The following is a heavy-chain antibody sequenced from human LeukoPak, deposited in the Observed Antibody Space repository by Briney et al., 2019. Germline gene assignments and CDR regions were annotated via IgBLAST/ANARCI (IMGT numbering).Heavy chain of an antibody. J-gene: IGHJ2*01. Sequence: ASVKGSCKASGYTFTSHGMNWVRQAPGQGLEWMGWINTNTGNPTYAQGFTGRFVFSLDTSVSTAYLQISSLKAEDTAIYYCARTTSWYFDLWGRGTLVTVSS. CDR1: GYTFTSHG. V-gene: IGHV7-4-1*02. CDR3: ARTTSWYFDL. CDR2: INTNTGNP. D-gene: IGHD1-14*01.